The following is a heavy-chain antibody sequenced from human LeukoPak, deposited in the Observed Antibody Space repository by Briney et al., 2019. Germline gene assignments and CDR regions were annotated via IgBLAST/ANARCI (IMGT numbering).Heavy chain of an antibody. V-gene: IGHV3-66*01. J-gene: IGHJ4*02. Sequence: GGSLRLSCAASGFTVSSNYMSWVRQAPGKGLEWVSVIYSGGSTYYADSAKGRFTISRDNSKNTLYLQMNSLRAEDTAVYYCARVDTAMVFPFDYWGQGTLVTVSS. CDR1: GFTVSSNY. D-gene: IGHD5-18*01. CDR2: IYSGGST. CDR3: ARVDTAMVFPFDY.